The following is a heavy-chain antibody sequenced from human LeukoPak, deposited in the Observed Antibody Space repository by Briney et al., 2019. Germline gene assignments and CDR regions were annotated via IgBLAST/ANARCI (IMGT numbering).Heavy chain of an antibody. D-gene: IGHD1-26*01. V-gene: IGHV3-23*01. CDR3: ARGSYTGNYYVGYFDY. CDR2: ISGSGGST. Sequence: GGSLRLSCAASGFTFSSYAMSWVRQAPGKGLEWVSAISGSGGSTYYADSVKGRFTISRDNSKNTLYLQMNSLRAEDTAVYYCARGSYTGNYYVGYFDYWGMGTLVTVSS. CDR1: GFTFSSYA. J-gene: IGHJ4*02.